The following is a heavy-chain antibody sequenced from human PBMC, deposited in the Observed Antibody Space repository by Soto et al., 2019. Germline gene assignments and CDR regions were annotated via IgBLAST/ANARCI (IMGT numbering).Heavy chain of an antibody. Sequence: QVQPQESGPGLVKPSETLSLTCTVYGGSISSYYWSWIRQPPGKGLEWIGYIYYSGSTNYNPSLKSRVTISVDTSKNQFSLKLSSVTAADTAVYYCARDRSSSWYPYYYGMDVWGQGTTVTVSS. D-gene: IGHD6-13*01. J-gene: IGHJ6*02. CDR3: ARDRSSSWYPYYYGMDV. V-gene: IGHV4-59*01. CDR1: GGSISSYY. CDR2: IYYSGST.